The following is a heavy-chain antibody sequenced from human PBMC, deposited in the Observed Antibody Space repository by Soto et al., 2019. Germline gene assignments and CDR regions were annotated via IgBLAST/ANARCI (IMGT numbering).Heavy chain of an antibody. V-gene: IGHV3-30*18. D-gene: IGHD6-19*01. CDR1: RFTFSNYG. CDR3: AKGGAVSGAYGFPSPLEY. CDR2: ISYDGITK. J-gene: IGHJ4*02. Sequence: QVQLVEAGGGVVQPGRSLRLSCAASRFTFSNYGMHWVRQAPGKGPEWVAVISYDGITKYYADSVKGRFTISRDNSKNTXXLQMNSLRAEDTAFYYCAKGGAVSGAYGFPSPLEYWGQGTLVTVSS.